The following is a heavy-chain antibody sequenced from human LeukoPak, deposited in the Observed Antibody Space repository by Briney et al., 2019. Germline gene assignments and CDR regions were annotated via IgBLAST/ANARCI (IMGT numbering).Heavy chain of an antibody. Sequence: PSETLSLTCTVSGGSISSYYWSWIRQPAGKGLEWIGRIYTSGSTNYNPSLKSRVTMSVDTSKNQFSLKLSSVTAADTAVYYCARDKEWLVQDYYCYYMDVWGKGTTVTVSS. J-gene: IGHJ6*03. CDR3: ARDKEWLVQDYYCYYMDV. CDR2: IYTSGST. V-gene: IGHV4-4*07. CDR1: GGSISSYY. D-gene: IGHD6-19*01.